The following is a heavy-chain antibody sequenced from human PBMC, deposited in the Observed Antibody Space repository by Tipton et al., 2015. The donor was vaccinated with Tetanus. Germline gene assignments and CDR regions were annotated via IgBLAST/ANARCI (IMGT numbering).Heavy chain of an antibody. J-gene: IGHJ3*02. V-gene: IGHV4-59*01. CDR3: VGGALDAFDI. CDR2: IYYSGST. D-gene: IGHD1-26*01. CDR1: GGSISSYY. Sequence: TLSLTCTVSGGSISSYYWSWIRQPSGKGLEWIGYIYYSGSTNYNPSLKSRVTISVDTSKNQFSLKLSSVTAADTAVYYCVGGALDAFDIWGQGTMVTVSS.